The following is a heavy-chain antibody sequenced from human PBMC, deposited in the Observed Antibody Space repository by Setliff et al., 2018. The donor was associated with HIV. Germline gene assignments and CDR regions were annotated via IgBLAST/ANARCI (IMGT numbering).Heavy chain of an antibody. CDR3: ARDRGGHYTGSYYYMDV. Sequence: PSETLSLTCSVSGGSITSGSYYWGWIRQPAGKGLEWIGHIYTNGSTSYSPSLKSRVTISVDTSKNQFSLRLSSVTAADTAVYYCARDRGGHYTGSYYYMDVWGKGTTVTVSS. V-gene: IGHV4-61*09. CDR1: GGSITSGSYY. J-gene: IGHJ6*03. D-gene: IGHD3-10*01. CDR2: IYTNGST.